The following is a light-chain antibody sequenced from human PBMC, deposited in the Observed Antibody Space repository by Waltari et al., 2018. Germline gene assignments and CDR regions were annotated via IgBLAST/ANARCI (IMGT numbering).Light chain of an antibody. CDR3: QQYSSYPLT. J-gene: IGKJ4*01. Sequence: DIQMTSSPASLSSFVVDRVTSTCRASQAISNHLAWILQKPGKAPKSLIYGSSTLQSGVPSKFSGSGSGTDFTLTISGLQPEDFATYYCQQYSSYPLTFGGGTKVAIK. CDR2: GSS. V-gene: IGKV1-16*02. CDR1: QAISNH.